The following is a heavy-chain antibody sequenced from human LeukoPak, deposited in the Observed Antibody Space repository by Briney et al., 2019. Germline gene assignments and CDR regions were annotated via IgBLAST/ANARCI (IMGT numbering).Heavy chain of an antibody. D-gene: IGHD6-13*01. J-gene: IGHJ5*02. V-gene: IGHV3-21*04. CDR3: AKSPTYSSLEEDWFDP. CDR2: ISSSSSYI. CDR1: GFTFSSYS. Sequence: AGGSLRLSCAASGFTFSSYSMNWVRQAPGKGLGWFSSISSSSSYIYYADSVKGRFTISRDNAKNSLYLQMNSLRAEDTAVYYCAKSPTYSSLEEDWFDPWGQGTLVTVSS.